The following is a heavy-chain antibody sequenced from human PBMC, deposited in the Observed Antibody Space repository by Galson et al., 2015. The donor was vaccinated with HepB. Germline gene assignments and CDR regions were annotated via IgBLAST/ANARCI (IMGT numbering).Heavy chain of an antibody. V-gene: IGHV3-23*01. D-gene: IGHD5-18*01. CDR2: ISGSGGST. CDR3: ARWIQLWFGAFDY. J-gene: IGHJ4*02. Sequence: SLRLSCAASGFTFSSYAMSWVRQAPGKGLEWVSAISGSGGSTYYADSVKGRFTISRDNSRSTLYLQMNSLRAEDTAVYYCARWIQLWFGAFDYWGQGTLVTVSS. CDR1: GFTFSSYA.